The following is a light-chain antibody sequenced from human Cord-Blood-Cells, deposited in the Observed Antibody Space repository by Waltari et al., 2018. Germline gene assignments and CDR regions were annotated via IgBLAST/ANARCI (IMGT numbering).Light chain of an antibody. J-gene: IGLJ2*01. Sequence: SYELTQPPSAALSPGQAASTTCSGEKLGDKYTCWYQQKPGQPTVLVIYQDSKRPSGIPERFSGSNSGNTATLTISGTQAMDEADYYCQAWDSSTVVFGGRTKLTVL. CDR3: QAWDSSTVV. CDR1: KLGDKY. V-gene: IGLV3-1*01. CDR2: QDS.